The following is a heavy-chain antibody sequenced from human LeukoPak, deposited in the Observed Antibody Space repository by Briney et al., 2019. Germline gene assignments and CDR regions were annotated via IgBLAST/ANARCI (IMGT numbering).Heavy chain of an antibody. V-gene: IGHV1-8*03. Sequence: ASVKVSCKASGYTFTSYDINWVRQATGQGLEWMGWMNPNSGNTGYAQKFQGRVTITRNTSISTAYMELSSLRSEDTAVYYCARGTWIQLWSRSLPFDPWGQGTLVTVSS. D-gene: IGHD5-18*01. CDR2: MNPNSGNT. J-gene: IGHJ5*02. CDR3: ARGTWIQLWSRSLPFDP. CDR1: GYTFTSYD.